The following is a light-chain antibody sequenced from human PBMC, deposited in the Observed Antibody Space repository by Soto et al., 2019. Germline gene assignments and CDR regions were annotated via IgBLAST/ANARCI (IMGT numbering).Light chain of an antibody. J-gene: IGLJ2*01. CDR3: GTWDSSLSAVL. CDR1: SSNIGNNY. V-gene: IGLV1-51*01. CDR2: DNN. Sequence: QSVLTQPPSVSAAPGQKVTISCSGSSSNIGNNYVSWYQQLPGTAPKLLIYDNNKRPSEIPDRFSGSKSGTSATLDITGLQTGDEADYYCGTWDSSLSAVLFGGGTKVTVL.